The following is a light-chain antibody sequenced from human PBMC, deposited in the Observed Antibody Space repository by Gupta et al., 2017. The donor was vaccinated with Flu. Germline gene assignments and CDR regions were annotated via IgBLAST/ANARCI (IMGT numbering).Light chain of an antibody. J-gene: IGLJ3*02. CDR2: DDS. CDR3: QIWDSGSDHWV. CDR1: NLGITS. Sequence: YVLTQPPSVSVTPGGPARIICGGTNLGITSVHWYQQRPGQAPVLVVFDDSDRPSEIPERFSGSNSGNTATLTINRVEAGDEADYYCQIWDSGSDHWVFGGGTKLTVL. V-gene: IGLV3-21*02.